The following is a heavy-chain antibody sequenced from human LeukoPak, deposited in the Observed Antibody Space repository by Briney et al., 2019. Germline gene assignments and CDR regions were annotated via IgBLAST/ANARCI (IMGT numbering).Heavy chain of an antibody. V-gene: IGHV4-30-4*01. D-gene: IGHD5-24*01. CDR1: GGSISSGDYY. J-gene: IGHJ4*02. CDR2: IYYSGST. CDR3: ARDRRDGYHLIDY. Sequence: SETLSLTCTVSGGSISSGDYYWSWIRQPPGKGLEWIGYIYYSGSTYYNPSLKSRVTISVDTSKNQFSLKLSSVTAADTAVYYCARDRRDGYHLIDYWSQGTLVTVSS.